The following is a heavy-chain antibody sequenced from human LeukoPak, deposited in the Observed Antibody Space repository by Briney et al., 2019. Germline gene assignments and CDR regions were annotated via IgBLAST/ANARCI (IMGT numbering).Heavy chain of an antibody. Sequence: SETLSLTCTVLSASINSYYWSWIRQPPGKGLECIGHIYYNGKTNYNPSLKSRVTISVDTSKNQFSLKLTSVPASDTAVYYCARGPLRYYFDYWGQGTLVTVSS. CDR3: ARGPLRYYFDY. CDR1: SASINSYY. J-gene: IGHJ4*02. V-gene: IGHV4-59*08. CDR2: IYYNGKT. D-gene: IGHD3-16*01.